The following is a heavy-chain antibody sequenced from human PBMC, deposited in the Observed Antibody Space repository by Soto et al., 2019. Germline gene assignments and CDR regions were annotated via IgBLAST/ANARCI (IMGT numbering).Heavy chain of an antibody. D-gene: IGHD2-2*01. CDR3: AKDRVIQLLPVRPDP. V-gene: IGHV3-30*18. Sequence: QEHLVESGGGVVQAGTSLRLSCAASGFRFNNYGMHWVRQAPGKGLEWVAFVSSDGNNTYYADSVKGRFTISRANSKSTMFLQVDSLRVDYTAIYYCAKDRVIQLLPVRPDPWGQGTLVTVSS. CDR1: GFRFNNYG. CDR2: VSSDGNNT. J-gene: IGHJ5*02.